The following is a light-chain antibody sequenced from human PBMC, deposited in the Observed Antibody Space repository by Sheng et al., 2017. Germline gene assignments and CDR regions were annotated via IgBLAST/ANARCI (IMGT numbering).Light chain of an antibody. CDR1: SSDVGGYNY. J-gene: IGLJ3*02. V-gene: IGLV2-8*01. CDR3: SSCTSSSTWV. CDR2: EVI. Sequence: QSALTQPPSASGSPGQSVTISCTGTSSDVGGYNYVSWYQQHPGKAPKLMIYEVIKRPSGVPDRFSASRSGNTASLTVSGLRAEDEADYYCSSCTSSSTWVFGGGTKLTVL.